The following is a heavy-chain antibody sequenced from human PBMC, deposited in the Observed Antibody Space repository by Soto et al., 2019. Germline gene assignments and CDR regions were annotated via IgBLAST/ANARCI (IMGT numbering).Heavy chain of an antibody. V-gene: IGHV2-26*01. CDR2: LFSNDEK. D-gene: IGHD3-3*01. CDR1: GFSLSNARMG. J-gene: IGHJ3*02. CDR3: AGELLRSTGALDI. Sequence: QVTLKASGPVLVKPTETLTLTCTVSGFSLSNARMGVSWIRQHPGKALEWLVHLFSNDEKSYSTSLKTRLTIAKDTSKRQVVLTMTNIETVDTATYYGAGELLRSTGALDIWCQGTMVSVSS.